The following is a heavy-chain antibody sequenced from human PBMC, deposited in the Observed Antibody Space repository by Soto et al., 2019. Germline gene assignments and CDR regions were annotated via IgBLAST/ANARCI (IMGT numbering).Heavy chain of an antibody. CDR3: STGSPFSGSVCDY. CDR1: GFSFRTTW. CDR2: IKSKSAGETT. Sequence: EVQLVESGGGLVKPGGSLRLSCAASGFSFRTTWMAWVRQAPGKGLEWVGRIKSKSAGETTDYADPVKGRFTIARDDSKDAVCRRMDSVGTGDTAVYYCSTGSPFSGSVCDYWGQGTVVTVSS. J-gene: IGHJ4*02. V-gene: IGHV3-15*05. D-gene: IGHD1-26*01.